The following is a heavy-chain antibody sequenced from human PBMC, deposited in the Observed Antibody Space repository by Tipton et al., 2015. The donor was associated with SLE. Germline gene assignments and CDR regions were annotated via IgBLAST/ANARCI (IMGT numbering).Heavy chain of an antibody. J-gene: IGHJ4*02. Sequence: TLSLTCIASGGSINSHYWGWIRQPPGKGLEWIGHVYPSGNTYYTPSLKSRVTISVDTSKNQFSLKLRSVTAADTAVYYCAGAWQGYCSGGTCYVLDYWGQGTLVTVSS. V-gene: IGHV4-59*11. CDR1: GGSINSHY. CDR3: AGAWQGYCSGGTCYVLDY. D-gene: IGHD2-15*01. CDR2: VYPSGNT.